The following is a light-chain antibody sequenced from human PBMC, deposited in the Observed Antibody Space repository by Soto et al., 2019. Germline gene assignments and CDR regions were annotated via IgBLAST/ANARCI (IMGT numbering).Light chain of an antibody. CDR1: SSNIGAGYG. CDR2: DNN. CDR3: QSFDSSLSVVV. Sequence: QLVLTQPPSMSGAPGQRVTMSCAGSSSNIGAGYGVHWYQQLPGTVPKLLISDNNNRPSGVPDRFSASKSGTSASLAITGLQAEDEADYYCQSFDSSLSVVVFGGGTKVTVL. V-gene: IGLV1-40*01. J-gene: IGLJ3*02.